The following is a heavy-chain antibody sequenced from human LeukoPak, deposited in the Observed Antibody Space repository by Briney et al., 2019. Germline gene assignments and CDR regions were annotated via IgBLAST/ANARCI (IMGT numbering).Heavy chain of an antibody. D-gene: IGHD5-12*01. CDR1: GGSISSSSYY. CDR3: ARHSRSGSGGYENAFDI. J-gene: IGHJ3*02. CDR2: IYSGGST. V-gene: IGHV4-39*01. Sequence: SETLSLTCTVSGGSISSSSYYWDWIRQSPGKGLEWIGNIYSGGSTYYTPSLKSRVTIPVDTSKNQFSLKLSSVTAADTAIYFCARHSRSGSGGYENAFDIWGQGTMVTVSS.